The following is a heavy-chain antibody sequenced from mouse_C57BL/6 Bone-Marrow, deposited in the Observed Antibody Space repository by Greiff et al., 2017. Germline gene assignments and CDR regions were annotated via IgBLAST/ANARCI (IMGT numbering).Heavy chain of an antibody. Sequence: QVQLQQSGAELVRPGTSVKVSCKASGYAFTNYLIEWVKQRPGQGLEWIGVINPGSGGTKYHEKFQGKAPLPADKSSSTAYLQLSSLPSGHSAVYFCASRALVTRVFAYWGQGTLVTVSA. CDR2: INPGSGGT. CDR3: ASRALVTRVFAY. CDR1: GYAFTNYL. J-gene: IGHJ3*01. D-gene: IGHD3-1*01. V-gene: IGHV1-54*01.